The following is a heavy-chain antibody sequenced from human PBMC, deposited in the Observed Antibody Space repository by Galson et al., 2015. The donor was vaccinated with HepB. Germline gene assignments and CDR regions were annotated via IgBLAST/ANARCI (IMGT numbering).Heavy chain of an antibody. Sequence: SLRLSCAASGFTFTSYEMNWVRQAPGKGLEWVSYISTSGSVIHYADSVKGRFTISRDNAKNSLYLQMNSLRAEDTALYYCAKDINGEGYWGQGTLVTVSS. CDR1: GFTFTSYE. D-gene: IGHD7-27*01. CDR3: AKDINGEGY. J-gene: IGHJ4*02. V-gene: IGHV3-48*03. CDR2: ISTSGSVI.